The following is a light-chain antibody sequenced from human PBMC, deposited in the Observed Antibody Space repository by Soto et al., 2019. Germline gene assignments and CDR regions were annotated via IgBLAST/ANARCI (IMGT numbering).Light chain of an antibody. CDR3: SSYSSSTTHVV. CDR2: DVT. V-gene: IGLV2-14*03. CDR1: SSDVGDFNY. J-gene: IGLJ2*01. Sequence: QSALTQPASVSGSPGRSVTISCTGTSSDVGDFNYVSWYQHLPGRAPKLIIYDVTNRPSGISYRFSASKSGRTASLPISGLQAEDEADYYCSSYSSSTTHVVFGGGTQLTVL.